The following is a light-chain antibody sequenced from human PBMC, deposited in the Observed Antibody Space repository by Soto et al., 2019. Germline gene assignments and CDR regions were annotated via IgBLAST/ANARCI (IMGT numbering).Light chain of an antibody. J-gene: IGLJ7*01. CDR3: QTWGTGSAIVV. CDR1: SGHSNYA. CDR2: VNSGGSH. Sequence: VLTQSPSASASLGASVKLTCTLSSGHSNYAIAWHQQQPEKGPRYLMKVNSGGSHIKGDGIPDRFSGSSSGAERYLFISSLQSEDEADYYCQTWGTGSAIVVFGGGTQLT. V-gene: IGLV4-69*01.